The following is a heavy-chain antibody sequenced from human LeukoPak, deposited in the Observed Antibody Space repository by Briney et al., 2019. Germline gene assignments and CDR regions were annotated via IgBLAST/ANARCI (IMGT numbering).Heavy chain of an antibody. J-gene: IGHJ4*02. V-gene: IGHV1-2*02. CDR2: INPNSGGT. Sequence: ASVKVSCKASGYTFTDYNMHWVRQAPGQGLEWMGWINPNSGGTNYAQRFQGRVAMTRDTSINTVYMELNRLNYDDTAIYFCACPQRGSGGYYADFWGQGTLVTVSS. CDR1: GYTFTDYN. CDR3: ACPQRGSGGYYADF. D-gene: IGHD3-10*01.